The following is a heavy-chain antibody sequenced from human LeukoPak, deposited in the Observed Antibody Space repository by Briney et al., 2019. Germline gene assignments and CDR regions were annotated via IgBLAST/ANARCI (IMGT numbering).Heavy chain of an antibody. CDR3: VRDWGYDSSGYWQKYFDT. V-gene: IGHV3-74*01. CDR2: INHDGSST. J-gene: IGHJ4*02. Sequence: GGSLRLSCADSGFTFSNYNMNWVRQAPGKGLVWVSRINHDGSSTNYADSVKGRFTISRDNAKNTVYLQMNSLRAEDTAVYYCVRDWGYDSSGYWQKYFDTWGQGTLVTVSS. D-gene: IGHD3-22*01. CDR1: GFTFSNYN.